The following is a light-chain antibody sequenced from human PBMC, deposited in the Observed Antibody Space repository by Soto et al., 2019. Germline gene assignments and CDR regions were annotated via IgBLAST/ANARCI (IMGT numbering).Light chain of an antibody. J-gene: IGKJ1*01. V-gene: IGKV1-39*01. CDR1: QSISSY. CDR2: AAS. CDR3: QQTYSSPPT. Sequence: DIQMTQSPSSLSASVGDRVTITCRASQSISSYLNWYQQKPGKAPKLLINAASSLQSGVPSRFSGSGSGTDFTLIISSLQPADFATYYCQQTYSSPPTFGQGTKVDIK.